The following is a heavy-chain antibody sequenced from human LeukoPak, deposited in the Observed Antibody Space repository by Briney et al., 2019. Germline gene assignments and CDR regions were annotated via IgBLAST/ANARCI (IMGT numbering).Heavy chain of an antibody. V-gene: IGHV1-18*01. J-gene: IGHJ4*02. Sequence: ASVKVSCKASGYTFIDSAVSWVRQAPGQVPEWMAWISAYNGNTHYAQTFQDRVTLTTDTSTSTAYMELSSLRSEDTAVYYCARERGRNGFDYWGQGTLVTVSS. CDR2: ISAYNGNT. D-gene: IGHD3-16*01. CDR1: GYTFIDSA. CDR3: ARERGRNGFDY.